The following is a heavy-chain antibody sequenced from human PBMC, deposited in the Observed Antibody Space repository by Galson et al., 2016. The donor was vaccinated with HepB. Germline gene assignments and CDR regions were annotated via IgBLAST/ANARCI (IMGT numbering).Heavy chain of an antibody. V-gene: IGHV3-74*01. Sequence: SLRLSCAASGFTFSSYAMDWVRQAPRKGLVWVSRISGDGSSTSYADSVKGRFTISRDNSKNTVYLQMNSLAAEDTAVYYCARIPDSWGQGTLVIVSS. CDR2: ISGDGSST. D-gene: IGHD2-21*01. J-gene: IGHJ4*02. CDR1: GFTFSSYA. CDR3: ARIPDS.